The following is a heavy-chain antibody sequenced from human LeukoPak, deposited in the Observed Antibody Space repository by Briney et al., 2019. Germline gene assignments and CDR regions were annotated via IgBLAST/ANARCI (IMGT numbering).Heavy chain of an antibody. Sequence: GGSLRLSCAASGFTFSSYEMNWVRQAPGKGLEWVANMNQDGSEKYYVDSVKGRFTISRDNAKNSLYLQMNSLRAEDTAVYYCASGHIVVVTAIYAFDIWGQGTMVTVSS. D-gene: IGHD2-21*02. CDR2: MNQDGSEK. V-gene: IGHV3-7*01. J-gene: IGHJ3*02. CDR1: GFTFSSYE. CDR3: ASGHIVVVTAIYAFDI.